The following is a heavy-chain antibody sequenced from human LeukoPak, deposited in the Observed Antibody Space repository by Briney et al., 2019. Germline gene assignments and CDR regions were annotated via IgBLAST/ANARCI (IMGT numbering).Heavy chain of an antibody. Sequence: SETLSLPCAVYGGSFSGYYWSWIRQPPGKGLEWIGEINHSGSTNYNPSLKSRVTISVDTSKNQFSLKLSSVTAADTAVYYCARIGLGYWGQGTLVTVSS. D-gene: IGHD2-15*01. CDR1: GGSFSGYY. CDR2: INHSGST. J-gene: IGHJ4*02. CDR3: ARIGLGY. V-gene: IGHV4-34*01.